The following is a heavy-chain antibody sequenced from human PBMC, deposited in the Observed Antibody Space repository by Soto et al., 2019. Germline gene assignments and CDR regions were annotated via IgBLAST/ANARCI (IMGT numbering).Heavy chain of an antibody. Sequence: SETLSLTCTVSGASISGFYWSWIRKSAGKGLEWIGRIYATGTTDYNPSLKSRVMMSVDTSKKQFSLKLRSVTAADTAVYYCVRDGTKTLRDWFDPWGQGISVTVLL. V-gene: IGHV4-4*07. J-gene: IGHJ5*02. CDR1: GASISGFY. D-gene: IGHD1-1*01. CDR2: IYATGTT. CDR3: VRDGTKTLRDWFDP.